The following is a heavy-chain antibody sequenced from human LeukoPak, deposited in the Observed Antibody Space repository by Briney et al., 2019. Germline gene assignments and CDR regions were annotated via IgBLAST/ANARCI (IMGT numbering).Heavy chain of an antibody. V-gene: IGHV3-66*02. D-gene: IGHD4-17*01. CDR1: GFTVSSNY. Sequence: PGGSLRLSCAASGFTVSSNYMSWVRQAPGKGLEWVSVIYSGGSTYYADSVKGGFTISRDNTKNTQYLQMNSLRAEDTAVYYWARVYNDYGDDFGYWGQGTLVTVSS. CDR3: ARVYNDYGDDFGY. CDR2: IYSGGST. J-gene: IGHJ4*02.